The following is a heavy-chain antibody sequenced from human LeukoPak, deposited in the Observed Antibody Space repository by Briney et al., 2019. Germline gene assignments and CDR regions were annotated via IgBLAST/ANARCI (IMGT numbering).Heavy chain of an antibody. CDR3: ARYSLSRETFQY. CDR2: IYNTGHT. Sequence: SETLSLTCVVSGDSVDSGGFSWSWIRQAPGKGLEWIGYIYNTGHTFYNPSLESRLTISIDTSNNQTSMRLGSVTAADTAIYFCARYSLSRETFQYWGQGTQVTVSS. J-gene: IGHJ1*01. D-gene: IGHD5/OR15-5a*01. CDR1: GDSVDSGGFS. V-gene: IGHV4-30-4*07.